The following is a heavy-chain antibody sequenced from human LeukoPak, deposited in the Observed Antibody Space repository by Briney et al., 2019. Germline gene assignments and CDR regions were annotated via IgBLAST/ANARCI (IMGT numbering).Heavy chain of an antibody. CDR2: ISSSSSYI. Sequence: PGGSLRLSCAASGFTFSSYSMNWVRQAPGKGLEWVSSISSSSSYIYYADSVKGRFTIPRDNSKNTLYLQMNSLRAEDTAVYYCASYVDIAMGYYYYYGMDVWGQGTTVTVSS. CDR3: ASYVDIAMGYYYYYGMDV. CDR1: GFTFSSYS. D-gene: IGHD5-18*01. J-gene: IGHJ6*02. V-gene: IGHV3-21*04.